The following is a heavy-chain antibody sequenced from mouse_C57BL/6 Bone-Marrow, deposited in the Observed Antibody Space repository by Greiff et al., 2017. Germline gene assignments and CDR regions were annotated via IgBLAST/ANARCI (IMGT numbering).Heavy chain of an antibody. J-gene: IGHJ2*01. Sequence: LVESGAELARPGASVKLSCKASGYTFTSYGISWVKQRTGQGLEWIGEIYPRSGNTYYNEKFKGKATLTADKSSSTAYMELRSLTSEDSAVYFCAKPSYYFSYWGQGTTLTVSS. CDR1: GYTFTSYG. V-gene: IGHV1-81*01. CDR2: IYPRSGNT. CDR3: AKPSYYFSY.